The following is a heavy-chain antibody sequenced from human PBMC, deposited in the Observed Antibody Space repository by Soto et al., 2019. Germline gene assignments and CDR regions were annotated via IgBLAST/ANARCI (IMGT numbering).Heavy chain of an antibody. CDR1: GYTFTSYY. CDR3: ARGTYYDFWRGYDPPASFDY. D-gene: IGHD3-3*01. J-gene: IGHJ4*02. V-gene: IGHV1-46*03. Sequence: GASVKVSCKASGYTFTSYYMHWVRQAPGQGLEWMGIINPSGGSTSYAQKFQGRVTMTRDTSTSTVYMELSSLRSEDTAVYYCARGTYYDFWRGYDPPASFDYWGQGTLVTVSS. CDR2: INPSGGST.